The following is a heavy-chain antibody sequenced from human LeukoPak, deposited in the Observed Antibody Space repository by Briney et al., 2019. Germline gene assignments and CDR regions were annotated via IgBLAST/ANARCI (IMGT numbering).Heavy chain of an antibody. Sequence: PSETLSLTCAVYGGSFSGYYWSWIRQPPGKGLEWIGEINHSGSTNYNPSLKSRVTISVDTSKNQFSLKLSSVTAADTAVYYCARAPKYYDILTAYYYYYMDVWGKGTTVTISS. CDR1: GGSFSGYY. V-gene: IGHV4-34*01. J-gene: IGHJ6*03. CDR2: INHSGST. CDR3: ARAPKYYDILTAYYYYYMDV. D-gene: IGHD3-9*01.